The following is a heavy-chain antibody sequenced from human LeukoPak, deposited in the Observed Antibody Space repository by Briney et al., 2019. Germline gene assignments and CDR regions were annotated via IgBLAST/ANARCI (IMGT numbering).Heavy chain of an antibody. J-gene: IGHJ3*02. D-gene: IGHD3-22*01. CDR2: IISDGSIT. V-gene: IGHV3-74*01. CDR1: GFTFSSYW. CDR3: ARVVYYYDSSGYPGAFDI. Sequence: QPGGSLRLSCAASGFTFSSYWMHWVRQAPGKGLVWVSRIISDGSITTYADSVKGRFTISRDNAKNTLYLQMNSLRAEDTAVYYCARVVYYYDSSGYPGAFDIWGQGTMVTVSS.